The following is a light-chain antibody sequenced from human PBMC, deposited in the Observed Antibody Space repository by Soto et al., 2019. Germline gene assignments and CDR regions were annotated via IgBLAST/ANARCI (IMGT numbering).Light chain of an antibody. CDR2: DTS. V-gene: IGKV3-20*01. Sequence: EFVLTQSPGTLSLSPGERATLSCRTSQSLTNSFIARYQQKPGQAPRLLIYDTSSRANGIPDRFSGSGSGTDFTLTISRLETEDFAVFYCQQYGTSEIIFGQGTRLEIK. CDR1: QSLTNSF. CDR3: QQYGTSEII. J-gene: IGKJ5*01.